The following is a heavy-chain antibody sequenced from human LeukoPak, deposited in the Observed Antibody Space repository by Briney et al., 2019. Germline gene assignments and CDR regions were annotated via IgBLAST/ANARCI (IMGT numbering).Heavy chain of an antibody. V-gene: IGHV3-30-3*01. CDR3: ASSTYCGDDCYSFHVFYYCALDV. J-gene: IGHJ6*02. Sequence: PGGSLRLSCAASGFTFRKYPMQWVRQAPGKGLEWVADISYDGASKHYVDSVEGRFTISRDNSKNMLYLQMNSLSAEDTAIYFCASSTYCGDDCYSFHVFYYCALDVWGQGTTVTVSS. CDR2: ISYDGASK. D-gene: IGHD2-21*02. CDR1: GFTFRKYP.